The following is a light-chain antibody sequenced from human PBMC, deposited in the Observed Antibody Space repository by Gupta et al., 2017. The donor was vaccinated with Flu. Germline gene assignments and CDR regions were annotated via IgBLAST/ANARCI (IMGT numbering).Light chain of an antibody. CDR1: QSLVYSDGNTY. CDR3: MQGSRWPWA. V-gene: IGKV2-30*01. Sequence: DVVMTQSPLSLPVPLGQPASISCRSSQSLVYSDGNTYLHWFQQRPGQSPRRLIYQVSHRESGVPDRFSGSGSGTDFTLKISRVEAEDVGVYYCMQGSRWPWAFGQGTKVEIK. CDR2: QVS. J-gene: IGKJ1*01.